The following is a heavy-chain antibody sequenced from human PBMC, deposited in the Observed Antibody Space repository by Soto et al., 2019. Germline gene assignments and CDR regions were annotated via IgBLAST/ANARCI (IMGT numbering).Heavy chain of an antibody. V-gene: IGHV4-31*03. CDR2: SYYSGST. J-gene: IGHJ4*02. Sequence: LPCTVSGCSICNGGYCCSWIRQHPGKGLEWIGYSYYSGSTYYNPSLKSRVTISVDTSKNQFSLKLSSVTAADTAVYYCARVTVRRDIVVVVAANYFDNWGQGTLVTVSS. CDR3: ARVTVRRDIVVVVAANYFDN. CDR1: GCSICNGGYC. D-gene: IGHD2-15*01.